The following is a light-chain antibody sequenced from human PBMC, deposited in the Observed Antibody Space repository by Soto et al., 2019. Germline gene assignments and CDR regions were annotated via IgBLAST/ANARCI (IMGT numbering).Light chain of an antibody. J-gene: IGLJ2*01. Sequence: QSALTQPASVSGSPGQSITISCTGTSIDVGSYNLVSWFQQHPGKAPKLLIYEVNKRPPGVSNRFSGSESGHSASLTISGLQADDEADYYCSKECGNTHVVFGGGTKLTVL. CDR3: SKECGNTHVV. CDR1: SIDVGSYNL. V-gene: IGLV2-23*02. CDR2: EVN.